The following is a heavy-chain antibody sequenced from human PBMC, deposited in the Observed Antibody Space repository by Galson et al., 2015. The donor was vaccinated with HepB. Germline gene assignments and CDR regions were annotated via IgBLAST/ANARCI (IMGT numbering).Heavy chain of an antibody. CDR3: ARDPNYSGWYGFDY. D-gene: IGHD6-19*01. CDR1: GDSVSTTGGA. V-gene: IGHV6-1*01. J-gene: IGHJ4*02. CDR2: TYYRSKWYY. Sequence: CAISGDSVSTTGGAWNWIRQSPSRGLEWLGRTYYRSKWYYDYAVSVKSRVTINPDTSKNEFSLQPNSVTAEDTAVYYCARDPNYSGWYGFDYWGQGTLVTVSS.